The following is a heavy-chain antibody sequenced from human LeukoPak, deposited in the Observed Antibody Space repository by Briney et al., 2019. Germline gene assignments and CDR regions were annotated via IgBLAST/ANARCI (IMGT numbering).Heavy chain of an antibody. V-gene: IGHV3-30*03. CDR3: ALDYYDVNGYSRGWDY. Sequence: GRSLRLPCAASGFTFSSFDMHWIRQDRGRGRGWAAVITSDGSNQYYADPVKGRFTVSRDNSKKTLYLQMNSLRADDMAVYYCALDYYDVNGYSRGWDYWGQGTLVAVSS. CDR2: ITSDGSNQ. J-gene: IGHJ4*02. D-gene: IGHD3-22*01. CDR1: GFTFSSFD.